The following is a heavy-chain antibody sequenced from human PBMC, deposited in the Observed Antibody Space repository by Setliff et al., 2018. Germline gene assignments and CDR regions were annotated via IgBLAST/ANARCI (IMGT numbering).Heavy chain of an antibody. V-gene: IGHV1-3*03. J-gene: IGHJ6*03. CDR3: AREGVDTRSSTDYRDYMDV. D-gene: IGHD5-18*01. CDR1: GYTFTSYA. Sequence: ASVKVSCKASGYTFTSYAVHWVRQAPGQRLEWMGWINAGNGKTKYSQEFQGRVTITRNTSASTAYMELRSLRSEDTAVYFCAREGVDTRSSTDYRDYMDVWGKGTTVTVSS. CDR2: INAGNGKT.